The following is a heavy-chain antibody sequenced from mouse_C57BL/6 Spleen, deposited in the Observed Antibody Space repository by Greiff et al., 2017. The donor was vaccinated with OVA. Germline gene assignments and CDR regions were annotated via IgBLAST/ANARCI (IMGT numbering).Heavy chain of an antibody. Sequence: EVNVVESGGGLVQPKGSLKLSCAASGFSFNTYAMNWVRQAPGKGLEWVARIRSKSNNYATYYADSVKDRFTISRDDSESMLYLQMNNLKTEDTAMYYCVSPYYYGSSYDWFAYWGQGTLVTVSA. D-gene: IGHD1-1*01. J-gene: IGHJ3*01. CDR2: IRSKSNNYAT. V-gene: IGHV10-1*01. CDR3: VSPYYYGSSYDWFAY. CDR1: GFSFNTYA.